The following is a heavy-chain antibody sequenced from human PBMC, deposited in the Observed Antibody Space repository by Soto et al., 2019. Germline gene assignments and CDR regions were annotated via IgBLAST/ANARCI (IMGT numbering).Heavy chain of an antibody. Sequence: EVQLVESGGGLVKPGGSLRLSCAASGFTFSSYSMNWVRQAPGKGLEWVSSISSSSSYIYYADSVKGRFTISRDNAKNSLYLQMNSLRAEDTAVYYCARVTAAGPLYFDYWGQGTLVTVSS. CDR3: ARVTAAGPLYFDY. V-gene: IGHV3-21*01. CDR2: ISSSSSYI. CDR1: GFTFSSYS. J-gene: IGHJ4*02. D-gene: IGHD6-13*01.